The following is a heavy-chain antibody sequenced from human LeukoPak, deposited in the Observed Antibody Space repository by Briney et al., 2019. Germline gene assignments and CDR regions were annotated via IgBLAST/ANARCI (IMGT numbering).Heavy chain of an antibody. D-gene: IGHD2-15*01. CDR2: INPNSGGT. J-gene: IGHJ4*02. V-gene: IGHV1-2*02. CDR1: GYTFTGYY. Sequence: ASVKVSCKASGYTFTGYYMHWVRQAPGQGLEWMGWINPNSGGTNYAQKFQGRVTMTRDTSISTAYMELSRLRSDDTAVYYCAVIGYCNGGSCYSFDYWGQGTLVTVSS. CDR3: AVIGYCNGGSCYSFDY.